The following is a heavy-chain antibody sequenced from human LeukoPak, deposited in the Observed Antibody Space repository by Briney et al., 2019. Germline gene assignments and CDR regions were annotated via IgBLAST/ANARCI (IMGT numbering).Heavy chain of an antibody. CDR3: AGQMDSRGSIDY. CDR2: FYYSGSI. V-gene: IGHV4-59*08. CDR1: GASISSHY. Sequence: PSETLSLTCTVSGASISSHYWSWIRQPPGKGLEWIGYFYYSGSINYNPSLKSPVTISVDTSKNQSSLKLTSVTAADTAVYYCAGQMDSRGSIDYWGQGTLVSVSS. D-gene: IGHD3-22*01. J-gene: IGHJ4*02.